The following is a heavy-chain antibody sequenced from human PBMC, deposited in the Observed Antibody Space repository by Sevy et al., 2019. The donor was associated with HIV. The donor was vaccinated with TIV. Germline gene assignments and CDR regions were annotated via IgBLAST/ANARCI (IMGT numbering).Heavy chain of an antibody. CDR2: ISGSGGST. CDR1: GFTFSSYA. J-gene: IGHJ3*02. V-gene: IGHV3-23*01. D-gene: IGHD2-21*02. CDR3: AKDLWHIVVVTAIPSAGALDI. Sequence: GGSLRLSCAASGFTFSSYAMSWVRQAPGKGLEWVSAISGSGGSTYYTDSVKGRFTISRDNSKNTLYLQMNSLRAEDTAVYYCAKDLWHIVVVTAIPSAGALDIWGQGTMVTVSS.